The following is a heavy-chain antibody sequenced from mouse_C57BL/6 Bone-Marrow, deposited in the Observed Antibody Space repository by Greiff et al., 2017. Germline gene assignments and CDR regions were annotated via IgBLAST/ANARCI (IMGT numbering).Heavy chain of an antibody. CDR3: ARDGHDFYYFDY. CDR2: IGPGSGYT. V-gene: IGHV1-81*01. J-gene: IGHJ2*01. D-gene: IGHD2-2*01. Sequence: VQRVESGAELARPGASVKLSCKASGYTFTSYGMCWVKQTTGQGLEWIGAIGPGSGYTYYNEKFKGKATLTADKSSSTAYMQLRSLTSEDSAVYYMARDGHDFYYFDYWGQGPTLTVSS. CDR1: GYTFTSYG.